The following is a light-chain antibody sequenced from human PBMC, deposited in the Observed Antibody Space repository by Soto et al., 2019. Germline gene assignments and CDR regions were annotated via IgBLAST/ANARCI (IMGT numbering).Light chain of an antibody. V-gene: IGKV3-11*01. J-gene: IGKJ3*01. CDR3: QQRSNWPGT. CDR2: DAS. Sequence: IVMTQSPATLSVSPGERATLSCRASQSVSSYLAWYQQKPGQAPRLLIYDASNRATGIPARFSGSGSGTDFTLTISSLEPEDFAVYYCQQRSNWPGTFGPGTKV. CDR1: QSVSSY.